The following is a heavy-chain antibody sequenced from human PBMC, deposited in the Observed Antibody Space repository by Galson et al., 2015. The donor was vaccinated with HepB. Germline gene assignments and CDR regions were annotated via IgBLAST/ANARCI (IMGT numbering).Heavy chain of an antibody. V-gene: IGHV1-18*01. CDR3: ARDLLGSEVRGVVDY. Sequence: SVKVSCKASGYTFTSYGISWVRQAPGQGLEWMGWISAYNGNTNYAQKLQGRVTMTTDTSTSTAYMELRSLRSDDTAVYYCARDLLGSEVRGVVDYWGQGTLVTVSS. CDR1: GYTFTSYG. D-gene: IGHD3-10*01. J-gene: IGHJ4*02. CDR2: ISAYNGNT.